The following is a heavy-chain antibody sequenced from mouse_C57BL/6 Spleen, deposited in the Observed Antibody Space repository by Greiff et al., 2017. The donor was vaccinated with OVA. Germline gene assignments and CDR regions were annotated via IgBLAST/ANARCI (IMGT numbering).Heavy chain of an antibody. V-gene: IGHV1-15*01. J-gene: IGHJ3*01. CDR3: TRRGASNSNYGFAD. CDR2: IDPETGGT. CDR1: GYTFTDYE. Sequence: VKLQQSGAELVRPGASVTLSCKASGYTFTDYEMHWVKQTPVHGLEWIGAIDPETGGTAYNQKFKGKAILTADKSSSTAYMELRSLTSEDSAVYYGTRRGASNSNYGFADWGRGSLVTVSA. D-gene: IGHD2-5*01.